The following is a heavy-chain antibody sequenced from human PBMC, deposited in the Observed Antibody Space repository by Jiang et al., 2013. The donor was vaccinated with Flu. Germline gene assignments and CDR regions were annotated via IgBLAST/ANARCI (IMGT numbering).Heavy chain of an antibody. D-gene: IGHD2-2*01. V-gene: IGHV3-15*01. CDR2: DGGTT. J-gene: IGHJ4*02. CDR3: TSFVPAKY. Sequence: DGGTTDFAAPVKGRFTISRDNSKNTLYLQMSSLKTEDTAVYYCTSFVPAKYWGQGTLVTVSS.